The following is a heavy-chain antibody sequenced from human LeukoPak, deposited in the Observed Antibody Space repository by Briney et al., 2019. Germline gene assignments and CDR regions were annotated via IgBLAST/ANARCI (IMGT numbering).Heavy chain of an antibody. V-gene: IGHV3-48*03. CDR1: GFTFSNYG. D-gene: IGHD5-12*01. CDR3: ARELVATNYFDY. J-gene: IGHJ4*02. Sequence: GGSLRLSCAASGFTFSNYGMNWVRQAPGKGLEWVSYVSSSDSTIYYADSVKGRFTISRDSTKNSLYLQMNSLRAEDTAVYYCARELVATNYFDYWGQGTLVTVSS. CDR2: VSSSDSTI.